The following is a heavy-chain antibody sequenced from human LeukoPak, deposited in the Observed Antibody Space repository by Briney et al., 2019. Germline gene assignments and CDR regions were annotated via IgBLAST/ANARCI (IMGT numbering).Heavy chain of an antibody. Sequence: SGGSLRLSCAASGFTFSSYWMSWVRQAPGKGLEWVANIKQDGSEKYYVDSVKGRFTISRDNAKNSLYLQMNSLRAEDTAVYYCARDCRYYDSSGPLPDGAFDIWGQGTMVTVSS. V-gene: IGHV3-7*03. J-gene: IGHJ3*02. CDR3: ARDCRYYDSSGPLPDGAFDI. CDR2: IKQDGSEK. CDR1: GFTFSSYW. D-gene: IGHD3-22*01.